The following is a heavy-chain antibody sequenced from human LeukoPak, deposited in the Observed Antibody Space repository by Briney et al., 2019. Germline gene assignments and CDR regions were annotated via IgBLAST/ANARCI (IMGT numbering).Heavy chain of an antibody. Sequence: GGSLRLSCAASGFTFSDYGMSWVRQAPEKGLEWVSSISGSGVGTYYADSVKGRFTISRDNSENTLYLQMNSLRVEDTAVYYCARGRGWYFDLWGRGTLVTVSS. CDR2: ISGSGVGT. V-gene: IGHV3-23*01. CDR3: ARGRGWYFDL. CDR1: GFTFSDYG. D-gene: IGHD3-10*01. J-gene: IGHJ2*01.